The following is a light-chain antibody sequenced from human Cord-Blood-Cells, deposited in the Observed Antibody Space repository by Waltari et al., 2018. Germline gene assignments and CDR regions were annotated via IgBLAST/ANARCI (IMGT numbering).Light chain of an antibody. J-gene: IGLJ2*01. CDR1: KLGDKY. Sequence: SYELTQPPSVSVSPGQTASITCSGDKLGDKYACWYHQKPGQSPVLVSYQDSKRPSGIPERFSGSNSGNTATLTISGTQAMDEADYYCQAWDSSNVVFGGGTKLTVL. V-gene: IGLV3-1*01. CDR2: QDS. CDR3: QAWDSSNVV.